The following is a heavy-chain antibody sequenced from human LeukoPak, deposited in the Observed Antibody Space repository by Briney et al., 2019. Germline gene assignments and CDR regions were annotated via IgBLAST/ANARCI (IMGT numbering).Heavy chain of an antibody. J-gene: IGHJ4*02. V-gene: IGHV3-23*01. CDR2: ISGSGGST. CDR1: GFTYNSYA. D-gene: IGHD3-10*01. Sequence: GGSLRLSCAASGFTYNSYAMHWVRQAPGKGLEWVSAISGSGGSTYYADSVKGRFTISRDNSKNTLYLQMNSLRAEDTAVYYCAKDPTLWFGENLDYWGQGTLVTVSS. CDR3: AKDPTLWFGENLDY.